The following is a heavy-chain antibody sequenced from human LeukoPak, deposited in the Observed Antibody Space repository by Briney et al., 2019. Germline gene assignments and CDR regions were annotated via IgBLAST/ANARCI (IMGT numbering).Heavy chain of an antibody. D-gene: IGHD6-19*01. CDR2: IRFNGTTK. Sequence: PGGSLRLSCVASGVNFINYGMHWVRQAPGKGLEWVAFIRFNGTTKVYGDSVEGRFTISRDNSKNTLYLQMNSLTVEDTAVYYCARLAVHYYYYMDVWGKGTTVTVSS. V-gene: IGHV3-30*02. CDR1: GVNFINYG. CDR3: ARLAVHYYYYMDV. J-gene: IGHJ6*03.